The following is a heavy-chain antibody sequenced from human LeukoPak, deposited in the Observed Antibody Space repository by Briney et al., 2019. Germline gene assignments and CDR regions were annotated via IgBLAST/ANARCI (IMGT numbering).Heavy chain of an antibody. D-gene: IGHD3-3*01. J-gene: IGHJ6*03. Sequence: GGCLSLSCAASGFSFSTYSMNWVRQAPGKGLEWVSYISSSSGTIYYSDSVKGRFTISRDNAKNSLYLQMNRLRAEDTAVYYCATGNYDFAHDYYDMDVWGKGTTVPVSS. CDR1: GFSFSTYS. CDR2: ISSSSGTI. V-gene: IGHV3-48*01. CDR3: ATGNYDFAHDYYDMDV.